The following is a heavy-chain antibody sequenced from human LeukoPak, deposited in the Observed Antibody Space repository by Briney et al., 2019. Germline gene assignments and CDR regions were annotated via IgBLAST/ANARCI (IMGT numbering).Heavy chain of an antibody. CDR3: AKDYMVRRLYYFDY. Sequence: SETLSLTCTVSGGSISSYYWSWIRQPPGKGLEWIGYIYYSGSTNYNPSLKSRVTISVDTSKNQFSLKLSSVTAADTAVYYCAKDYMVRRLYYFDYWGQGTLVTVSS. CDR2: IYYSGST. D-gene: IGHD3-10*01. J-gene: IGHJ4*02. CDR1: GGSISSYY. V-gene: IGHV4-59*01.